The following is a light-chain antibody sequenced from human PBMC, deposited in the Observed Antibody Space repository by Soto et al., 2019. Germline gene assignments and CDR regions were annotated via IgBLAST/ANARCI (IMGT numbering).Light chain of an antibody. CDR1: QSVDSN. J-gene: IGKJ1*01. V-gene: IGKV3-15*01. Sequence: DIVMTQSPATLSVSPGERAILSCRASQSVDSNLAWYQQKPGQAPRLLIFAASTSATGIPARFSGGGSGTDFTLTISSLQSEDFAVYFCQQYNNWPPWTFGQGTKVEIK. CDR3: QQYNNWPPWT. CDR2: AAS.